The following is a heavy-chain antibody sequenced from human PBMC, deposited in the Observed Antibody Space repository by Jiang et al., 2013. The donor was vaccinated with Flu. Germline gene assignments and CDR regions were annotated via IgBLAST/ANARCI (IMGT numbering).Heavy chain of an antibody. J-gene: IGHJ4*02. CDR1: GGSFSGYY. V-gene: IGHV4-34*01. CDR2: IYHSGST. Sequence: LLKPSETLSLTCAVYGGSFSGYYWSWIRQPPGKGLEWIGSIYHSGSTYYNPSLKSRVTISVDTSKNQFSLKLSSVTAADTAVYYCARERTRAGDYWGQGTLVTVSS. CDR3: ARERTRAGDY.